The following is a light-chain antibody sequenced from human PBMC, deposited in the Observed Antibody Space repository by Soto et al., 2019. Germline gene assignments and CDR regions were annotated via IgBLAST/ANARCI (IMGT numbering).Light chain of an antibody. Sequence: DIQMTQSPSSLSASIGDRVTITCRASQSISSYLNWYHQRPGKAPKLLIYAASSLRRGVPSRFSGSGSGTDFTLTISSLQPEDFATYYCQQSYSTSITFGQGTRLEIK. CDR1: QSISSY. CDR3: QQSYSTSIT. CDR2: AAS. J-gene: IGKJ5*01. V-gene: IGKV1-39*01.